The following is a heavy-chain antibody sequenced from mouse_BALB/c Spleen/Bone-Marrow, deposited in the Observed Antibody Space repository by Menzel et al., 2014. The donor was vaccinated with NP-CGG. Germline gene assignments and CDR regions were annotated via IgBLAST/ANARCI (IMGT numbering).Heavy chain of an antibody. CDR3: ARHDYDWFAY. CDR2: ISGGGSYT. D-gene: IGHD2-4*01. Sequence: EVQLVESGGGLVKPGGSLKLSCAASGFNFSSYGMSWVRRTPERRLEWVASISGGGSYTYFPDSVKGRITISRDNAKNNLYLQMSSLRSEDTALYYCARHDYDWFAYWGQGTLVTVSA. V-gene: IGHV5-9-2*01. CDR1: GFNFSSYG. J-gene: IGHJ3*01.